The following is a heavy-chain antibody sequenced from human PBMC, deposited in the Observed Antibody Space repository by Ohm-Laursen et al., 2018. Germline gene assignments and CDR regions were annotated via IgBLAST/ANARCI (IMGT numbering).Heavy chain of an antibody. CDR2: IKQDGSEK. CDR1: GFTFSSYC. D-gene: IGHD1-1*01. V-gene: IGHV3-7*01. Sequence: GSLRLSCSASGFTFSSYCMSWVRQAPGKGLEWVANIKQDGSEKYYVDSVKGRFTISRDNAKNSLYLQMNSLRAEDTAVYYCARDLNWNYSAYWGQGTLVTVSS. CDR3: ARDLNWNYSAY. J-gene: IGHJ4*02.